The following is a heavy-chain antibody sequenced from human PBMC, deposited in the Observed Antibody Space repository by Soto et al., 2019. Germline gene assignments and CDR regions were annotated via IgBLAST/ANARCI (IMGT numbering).Heavy chain of an antibody. CDR3: ARDPMGAAAAPLDY. D-gene: IGHD6-13*01. J-gene: IGHJ4*02. CDR2: IWYDGSNK. Sequence: QVQLVESGGGVVQPGRSLRLSCAASGFTFSSYGMHWVRQAPGKGLEWVAVIWYDGSNKYYADSVKGRFTISRDNSKNTLYLQMNRLRAEDTAVYYCARDPMGAAAAPLDYWGQGPLVTVSS. V-gene: IGHV3-33*01. CDR1: GFTFSSYG.